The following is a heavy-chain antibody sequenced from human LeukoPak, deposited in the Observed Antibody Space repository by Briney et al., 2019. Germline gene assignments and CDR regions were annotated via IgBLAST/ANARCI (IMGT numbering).Heavy chain of an antibody. CDR2: ISGNGGST. CDR3: AKAPMIVVVPDY. J-gene: IGHJ4*02. CDR1: GFTFSSYA. Sequence: PGGSLRLSCAASGFTFSSYAMSWVRQAPGKGLEWVSAISGNGGSTYYADSVKGRFTISRDNSKNTLYLQMNSLRAEDTAVYYCAKAPMIVVVPDYWGQGTLVTVSS. D-gene: IGHD3-22*01. V-gene: IGHV3-23*01.